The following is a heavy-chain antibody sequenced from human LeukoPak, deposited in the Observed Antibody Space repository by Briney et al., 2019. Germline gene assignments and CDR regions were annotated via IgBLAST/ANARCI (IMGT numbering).Heavy chain of an antibody. Sequence: PSETLSLTCSVSGGSIESYYWSWIRQPPGKGLEFIGYIAASRTTKHNPSLKSRVTLSMDTSKNQFSLKLTSVSAADTAVYFCASKMGGSYSWAAFDIWGQGTMVTVSS. J-gene: IGHJ3*02. CDR1: GGSIESYY. V-gene: IGHV4-4*08. CDR2: IAASRTT. D-gene: IGHD1-26*01. CDR3: ASKMGGSYSWAAFDI.